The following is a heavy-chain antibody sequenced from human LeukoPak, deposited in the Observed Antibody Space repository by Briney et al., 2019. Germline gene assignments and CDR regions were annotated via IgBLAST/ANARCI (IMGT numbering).Heavy chain of an antibody. CDR2: MNPNSGNT. D-gene: IGHD3-3*01. Sequence: ASVKVSCKASGYTFTSYDINWVRQATGQGLEWMGWMNPNSGNTGYAQKFQGRVTMTRNTSISTAYMELSSLRSEDTAVYYCARGSRTIFGVVAHYYYYYSMDVWGQGTTVTVSS. CDR1: GYTFTSYD. J-gene: IGHJ6*02. V-gene: IGHV1-8*01. CDR3: ARGSRTIFGVVAHYYYYYSMDV.